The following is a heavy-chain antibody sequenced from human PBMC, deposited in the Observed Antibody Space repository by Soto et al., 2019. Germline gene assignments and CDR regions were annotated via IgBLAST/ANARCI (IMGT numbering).Heavy chain of an antibody. V-gene: IGHV3-15*05. CDR2: IKNKIDGETI. CDR3: TTDDVDYYGMDV. Sequence: PGGSLRLSCVASGLTFKNAWMSWVRQAPGKGLEWVGRIKNKIDGETIDYGAPVRGRFIISRDDSKNTLYLEMNILKTEDSGVYYCTTDDVDYYGMDVWGQGTTVTVSS. CDR1: GLTFKNAW. J-gene: IGHJ6*02.